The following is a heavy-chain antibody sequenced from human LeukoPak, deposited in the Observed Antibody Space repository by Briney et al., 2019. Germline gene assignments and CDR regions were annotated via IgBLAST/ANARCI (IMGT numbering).Heavy chain of an antibody. J-gene: IGHJ4*02. Sequence: PGGSLRLSCAASRFAFSNYAMNWVRQAPGKGLEWVSTVVASGGSTYYADSVKGRFTISRDNSKNTLYLQMNGLSAEDTAVYYCEKASGRGAAEPIDYWGQGALVTVSS. D-gene: IGHD6-13*01. V-gene: IGHV3-23*01. CDR1: RFAFSNYA. CDR2: VVASGGST. CDR3: EKASGRGAAEPIDY.